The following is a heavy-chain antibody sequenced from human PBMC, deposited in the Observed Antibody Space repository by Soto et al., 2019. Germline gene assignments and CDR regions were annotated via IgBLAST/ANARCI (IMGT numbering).Heavy chain of an antibody. CDR1: GFAFTNYG. D-gene: IGHD6-19*01. Sequence: GGSLRLSCAASGFAFTNYGIHWVRQAPGKGLEWVAHISNDGSEKFYGDSVKGRFTISRDNSENTVYLQMTSLRPDDTAVFYCARDVAMPTGLGLGYWGQGTLVTVSS. CDR2: ISNDGSEK. V-gene: IGHV3-30*03. CDR3: ARDVAMPTGLGLGY. J-gene: IGHJ4*02.